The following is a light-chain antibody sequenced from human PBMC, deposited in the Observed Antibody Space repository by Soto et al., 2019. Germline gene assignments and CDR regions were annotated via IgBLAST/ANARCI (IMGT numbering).Light chain of an antibody. J-gene: IGKJ4*01. CDR3: QQYGSSPLT. V-gene: IGKV3-20*01. CDR2: GAS. CDR1: HSVTSSY. Sequence: EIVLTQSPGTLSLSPGERATLSCRASHSVTSSYLAWYQQKPGLAPRLLIYGASSRATGIPDRFSGSGSGTDFTLIISRLEPEDFAVYYCQQYGSSPLTFGGGTKVEIK.